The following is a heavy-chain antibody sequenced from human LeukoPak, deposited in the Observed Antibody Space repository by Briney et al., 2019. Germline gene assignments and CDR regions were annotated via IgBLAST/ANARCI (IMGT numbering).Heavy chain of an antibody. CDR2: IYTSGTT. Sequence: SETLSLTCTVSGASISSFYWSWVRQPAGKGLEWIGRIYTSGTTNFNPSLKSRVTMSLDMSKNQFSLKLSSVTAADTAVYYCTRAPDCGGGSCFRSFDHWGQGILVTVSS. J-gene: IGHJ4*02. CDR3: TRAPDCGGGSCFRSFDH. CDR1: GASISSFY. V-gene: IGHV4-4*07. D-gene: IGHD2-15*01.